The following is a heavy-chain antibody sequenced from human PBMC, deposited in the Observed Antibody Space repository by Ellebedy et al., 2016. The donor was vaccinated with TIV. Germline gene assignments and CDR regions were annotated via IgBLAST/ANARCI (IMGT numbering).Heavy chain of an antibody. CDR2: IYYSGST. CDR1: GGSISSSSYY. V-gene: IGHV4-39*01. Sequence: SETLSLTXTVSGGSISSSSYYWGWIRQPPGKGLEWIGSIYYSGSTYYNPSLKSRVTISVDTSKNQFSLKLSSVTAADTAVYYCARRGYCSSTSCTNWFDPWGQGTLVTVSS. J-gene: IGHJ5*02. D-gene: IGHD2-2*01. CDR3: ARRGYCSSTSCTNWFDP.